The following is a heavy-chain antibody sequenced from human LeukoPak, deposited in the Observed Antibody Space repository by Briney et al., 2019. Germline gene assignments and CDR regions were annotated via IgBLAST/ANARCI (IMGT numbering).Heavy chain of an antibody. CDR3: ARSKGFVFDY. V-gene: IGHV4-59*08. CDR2: IYYSGST. J-gene: IGHJ4*02. Sequence: SETLSLTCTVSGGSISSYYWSWIRQPPGKGLEWIGYIYYSGSTNYNPSLKSRVTISVDTSKNQFSLKLSSATAADTAVHYCARSKGFVFDYWGQGTLVTVSS. CDR1: GGSISSYY.